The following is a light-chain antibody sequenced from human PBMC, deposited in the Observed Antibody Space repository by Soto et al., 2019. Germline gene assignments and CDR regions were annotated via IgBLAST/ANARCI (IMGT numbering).Light chain of an antibody. V-gene: IGKV1-5*01. CDR3: QQYENYWT. CDR2: DAS. Sequence: DLQMTQSPSTLSASVGDRVTITCRASQSISSWLAWYQQKPGKAPKLLIYDASSLESGVPSRFSGSGSGTEFTLTISSLQPDDFATYYCQQYENYWTFGQGTKVDIK. J-gene: IGKJ1*01. CDR1: QSISSW.